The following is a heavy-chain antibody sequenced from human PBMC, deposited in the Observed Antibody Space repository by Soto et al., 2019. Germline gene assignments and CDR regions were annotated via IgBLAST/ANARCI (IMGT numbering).Heavy chain of an antibody. CDR1: GYTFIRYS. CDR3: ARGGRSGSYGYFEY. CDR2: ISAYNGDT. D-gene: IGHD1-26*01. Sequence: ASVKVSCKASGYTFIRYSISCVLQSPVHWLDWMGCISAYNGDTNYAQKLQGRVTMATDTSTSTAYMELRSLRSDDTAVYYCARGGRSGSYGYFEYWGQGTLVTVSS. J-gene: IGHJ4*02. V-gene: IGHV1-18*04.